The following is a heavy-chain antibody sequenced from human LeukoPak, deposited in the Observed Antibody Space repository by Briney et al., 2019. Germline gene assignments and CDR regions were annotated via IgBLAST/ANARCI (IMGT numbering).Heavy chain of an antibody. J-gene: IGHJ6*02. Sequence: PGRSLRLSCAASGFTFSSYGMHWVRQAPGKGLEWVAVISYDGSNKYYADSVKGRFTISRDNSKNTLYLQMNSLRAEDTAVYYCAKDLSGWYRASGMDVWGQGTTVTVSS. CDR2: ISYDGSNK. D-gene: IGHD6-19*01. V-gene: IGHV3-30*18. CDR1: GFTFSSYG. CDR3: AKDLSGWYRASGMDV.